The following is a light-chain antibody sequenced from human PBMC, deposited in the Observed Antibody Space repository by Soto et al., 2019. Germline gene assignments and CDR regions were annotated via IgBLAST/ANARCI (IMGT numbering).Light chain of an antibody. CDR2: AAS. CDR1: QGISSF. CDR3: QQYYSYPHT. Sequence: AIRMTQSPSSLSASTGDRVTITCRASQGISSFLAWYQQKPGKAPKLLIYAASTLQSGVPSRFSGSGSGTEFTLTISSLQSEDFATYYCQQYYSYPHTFGQGTKVEIK. J-gene: IGKJ1*01. V-gene: IGKV1-8*01.